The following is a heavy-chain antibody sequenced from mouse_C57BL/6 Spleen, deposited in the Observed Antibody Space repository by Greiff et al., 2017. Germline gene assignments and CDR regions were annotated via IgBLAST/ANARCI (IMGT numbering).Heavy chain of an antibody. CDR1: GFSLTSYG. V-gene: IGHV2-2*01. CDR2: IWSGGST. J-gene: IGHJ1*03. Sequence: QVQLKESGPGLVQPSQSLSISCTVSGFSLTSYGVHWVRQSPGKGLEWLGVIWSGGSTDYNAAFISSLSISKDNSKSQVFFKMNSLQADDTAIYYCARRDYGSSYWYFDVWGTGTTVTVSS. D-gene: IGHD1-1*01. CDR3: ARRDYGSSYWYFDV.